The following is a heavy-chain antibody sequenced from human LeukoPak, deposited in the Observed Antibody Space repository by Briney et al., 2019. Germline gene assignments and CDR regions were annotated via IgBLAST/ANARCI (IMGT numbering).Heavy chain of an antibody. J-gene: IGHJ5*02. CDR1: GGSFSGYY. CDR3: ARGRRVATVRRGDNWFDP. D-gene: IGHD5-12*01. CDR2: INHRGTT. Sequence: PSETLSLTCAVYGGSFSGYYWSWIRQPPGKGLEWIGEINHRGTTNYNPSLKSRVAMSVDTSKNQFSLKMTSVTAADTAIYYCARGRRVATVRRGDNWFDPWGQGTLVTVSS. V-gene: IGHV4-34*01.